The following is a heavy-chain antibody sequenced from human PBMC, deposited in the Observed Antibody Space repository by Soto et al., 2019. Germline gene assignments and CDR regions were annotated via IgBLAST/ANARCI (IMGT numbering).Heavy chain of an antibody. CDR2: ISSSSSTI. J-gene: IGHJ6*02. Sequence: EVQLVESGGGLVKPGGSLRLSCAASGFTFSSYSMNWVRQAPGKGLEWVSSISSSSSTIYYADSVKGRFTISRDNAKNSLYLQMNSLRDEDTAVYYCARFARAYYYYGMDVWGQGTTVTVSS. CDR3: ARFARAYYYYGMDV. CDR1: GFTFSSYS. V-gene: IGHV3-21*01.